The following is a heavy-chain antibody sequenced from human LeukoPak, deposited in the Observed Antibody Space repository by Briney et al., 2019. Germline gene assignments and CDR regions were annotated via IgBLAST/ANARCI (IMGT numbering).Heavy chain of an antibody. J-gene: IGHJ6*03. CDR3: ARDDIVVVPAGRYYYYMDV. CDR2: IYYSGST. Sequence: PSETLSLTCTVSGGPISSSSYYWGWIRQPPGKGLEWIGSIYYSGSTYYNPSLKSRVTISVDTSKNQFSLKLSSVTAADTAVYYCARDDIVVVPAGRYYYYMDVWGKGTTVTVSS. V-gene: IGHV4-39*07. CDR1: GGPISSSSYY. D-gene: IGHD2-2*01.